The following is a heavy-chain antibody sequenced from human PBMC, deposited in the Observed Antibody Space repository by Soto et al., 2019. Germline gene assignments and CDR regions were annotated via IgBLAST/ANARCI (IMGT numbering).Heavy chain of an antibody. V-gene: IGHV3-48*02. CDR1: GFTFSSYS. Sequence: EVQLVESGGGLVQPGGSLRLSCAASGFTFSSYSMNWVRQAPGKGLEWVSYISSSSSTIYYADSVKGRFTISRDNAKNSLYLQMNSLRDEDTAVYYCSRGVAGTTFWFDPWGQGTLVTVSS. CDR2: ISSSSSTI. J-gene: IGHJ5*02. CDR3: SRGVAGTTFWFDP. D-gene: IGHD1-7*01.